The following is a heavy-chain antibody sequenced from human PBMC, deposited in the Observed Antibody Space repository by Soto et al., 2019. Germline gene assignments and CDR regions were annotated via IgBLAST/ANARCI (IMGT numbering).Heavy chain of an antibody. CDR3: ARDMSSGAFGKDWFDP. CDR2: INSAGDDV. Sequence: GGSLRLSCAASGSTFADYPMTWIRQAPGKGLQWVAFINSAGDDVYYANSVKGRFTISRGNPKSSLFLQMNSLRAEDTAVYYCARDMSSGAFGKDWFDPWGQGTLVTVYS. V-gene: IGHV3-11*01. J-gene: IGHJ5*02. D-gene: IGHD3-10*01. CDR1: GSTFADYP.